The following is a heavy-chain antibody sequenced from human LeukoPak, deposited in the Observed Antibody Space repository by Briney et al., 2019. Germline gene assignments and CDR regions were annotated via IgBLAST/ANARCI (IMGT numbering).Heavy chain of an antibody. J-gene: IGHJ4*02. Sequence: GGSLRLSCAASGFTVSSNYMSWVRQAPGKGLEWVSVISWNSGSIGYADSVKGRFTISRDNAKNSLYLQMNSLRAEDTALYYCAKDRYDSGSYFDYWGQGTLVTVSS. CDR1: GFTVSSNY. V-gene: IGHV3-9*01. CDR3: AKDRYDSGSYFDY. CDR2: ISWNSGSI. D-gene: IGHD1-26*01.